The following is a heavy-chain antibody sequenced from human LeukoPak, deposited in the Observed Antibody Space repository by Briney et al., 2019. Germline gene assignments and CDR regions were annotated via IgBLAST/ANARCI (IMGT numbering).Heavy chain of an antibody. CDR2: IYSGNT. V-gene: IGHV4-39*07. CDR3: ARAGTVTTHLGIDY. J-gene: IGHJ4*02. Sequence: PSETLSLTCTVSGDSISSGDYYWSWIRQPPGKGLEWIGSIYSGNTYYNPSLKSRVTISVDTSKNQFSLKLSSVTAADTAVYYCARAGTVTTHLGIDYWGQGTLVTVSS. D-gene: IGHD4-17*01. CDR1: GDSISSGDYY.